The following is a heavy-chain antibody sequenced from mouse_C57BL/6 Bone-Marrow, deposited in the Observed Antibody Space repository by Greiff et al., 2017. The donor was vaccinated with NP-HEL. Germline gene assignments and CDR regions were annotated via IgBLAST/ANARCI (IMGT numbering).Heavy chain of an antibody. CDR3: ARDSGFYFDY. J-gene: IGHJ2*01. CDR2: ISYDGSN. Sequence: EVHLVESGPGLVKPSQSLSLTCSVTGYSITSGYYWNWIRQFPGNKLEWMGYISYDGSNNYNPSLKNRISITRDTSKNQFFLKLNSVTTEDTATYYCARDSGFYFDYWGQGTTLTVSS. V-gene: IGHV3-6*01. CDR1: GYSITSGYY.